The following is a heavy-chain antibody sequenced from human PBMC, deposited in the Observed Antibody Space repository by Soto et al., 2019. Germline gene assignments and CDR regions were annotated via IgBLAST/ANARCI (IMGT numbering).Heavy chain of an antibody. CDR1: GFTFTTFW. V-gene: IGHV3-7*04. D-gene: IGHD3-10*01. CDR2: IKQDGSEK. Sequence: GGSLRLSCAASGFTFTTFWMSWVRQAPGKGLEWVANIKQDGSEKYYVDSVKGRFTISRDNPKNSLYLQMNSLRGGDTAVYYCARAGILWLGESYFGYPGQGTLVTVSS. CDR3: ARAGILWLGESYFGY. J-gene: IGHJ4*02.